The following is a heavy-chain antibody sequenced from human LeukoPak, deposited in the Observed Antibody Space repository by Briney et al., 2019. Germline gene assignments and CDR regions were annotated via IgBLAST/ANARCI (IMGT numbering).Heavy chain of an antibody. D-gene: IGHD5-12*01. CDR3: ARSSGYDLSFDY. Sequence: GGSLRLSCAASGFTFSSYEMNWVRQAPGKGLEWVSYISSSGSTIYHADSVKGRFTISRDNAKNSLYLQMNSLRAEDTAVYYCARSSGYDLSFDYWGQGTLVTVSS. CDR1: GFTFSSYE. J-gene: IGHJ4*02. CDR2: ISSSGSTI. V-gene: IGHV3-48*03.